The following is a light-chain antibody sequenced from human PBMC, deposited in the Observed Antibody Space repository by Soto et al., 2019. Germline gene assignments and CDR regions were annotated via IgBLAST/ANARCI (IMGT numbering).Light chain of an antibody. J-gene: IGKJ1*01. CDR2: GVS. CDR3: QQYNNWRT. CDR1: EIFSSN. Sequence: EIVMTQSPATLSVSPGESVTLSCRASEIFSSNLAWYQQRPGQAPRLLIYGVSTRDTGVPARFSGSGSGTEYTLTISSLQSEDFAIYYCQQYNNWRTFGQGTKVDIK. V-gene: IGKV3-15*01.